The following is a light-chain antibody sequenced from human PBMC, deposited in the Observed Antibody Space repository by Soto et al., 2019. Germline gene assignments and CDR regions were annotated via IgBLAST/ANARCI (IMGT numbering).Light chain of an antibody. CDR3: QKDNSAPWT. Sequence: DIQITQSPSSLSASVGDRVTITSRALQGISNYLAWYQQQPGKVPKLLIYVASTLQSGVPSRFSGSGSGTDFTLTISSLQPEAVAYYYCQKDNSAPWTFGQGTKVEIK. V-gene: IGKV1-27*01. J-gene: IGKJ1*01. CDR1: QGISNY. CDR2: VAS.